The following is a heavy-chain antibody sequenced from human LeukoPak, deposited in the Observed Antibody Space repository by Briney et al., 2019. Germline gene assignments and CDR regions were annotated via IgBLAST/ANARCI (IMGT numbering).Heavy chain of an antibody. CDR1: GFTFDDYA. D-gene: IGHD3-16*01. Sequence: GGSLRLSCAASGFTFDDYAMSWVRQAPGKGLEWVSGINWNGDNTGSADSVKGRFTISRDTAKNSLYLQMNSLRADDTAVYYCARDHLYYEISGPRFDNWGQGTLVTVSS. CDR2: INWNGDNT. CDR3: ARDHLYYEISGPRFDN. J-gene: IGHJ4*02. V-gene: IGHV3-20*04.